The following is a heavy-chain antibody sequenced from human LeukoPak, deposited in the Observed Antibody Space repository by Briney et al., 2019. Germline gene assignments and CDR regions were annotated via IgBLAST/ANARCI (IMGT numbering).Heavy chain of an antibody. Sequence: GGSLRLSCSASGFTFNNAWMSWVRQAPGKGLEWVGRIRSKSDGGTTDYAAPVKGRFTISRDDSKNTLYLQMNSLKTEDTAVYFCATEYYGAYNFWGQGTLVTVSS. CDR1: GFTFNNAW. CDR2: IRSKSDGGTT. J-gene: IGHJ4*02. D-gene: IGHD4-17*01. V-gene: IGHV3-15*01. CDR3: ATEYYGAYNF.